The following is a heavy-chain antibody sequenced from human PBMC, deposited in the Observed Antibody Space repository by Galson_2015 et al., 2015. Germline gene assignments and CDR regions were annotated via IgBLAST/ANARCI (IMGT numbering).Heavy chain of an antibody. Sequence: SLRLSCAASGFTFSSYGMHWVRQAPGKGLEWVAVIWYDGSNKYYADSVKGRFTISRDNSKNTLYLQMNSLRAEDTAVYYCARGPRITMVRGVTSYGMDVWGQGTRSPSP. CDR3: ARGPRITMVRGVTSYGMDV. D-gene: IGHD3-10*01. CDR1: GFTFSSYG. V-gene: IGHV3-33*01. J-gene: IGHJ6*02. CDR2: IWYDGSNK.